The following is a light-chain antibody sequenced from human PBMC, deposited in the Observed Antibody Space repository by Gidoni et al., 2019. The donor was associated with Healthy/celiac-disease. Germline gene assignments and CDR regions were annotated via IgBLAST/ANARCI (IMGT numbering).Light chain of an antibody. CDR1: QSVSSSY. V-gene: IGKV3-20*01. CDR3: QQYGSSPPLT. Sequence: VLTPSPGTLSLSPGERATLSCRASQSVSSSYLAWYQQKPGQAPRLLIYGASSRATSIPDRFSGSGSGTDFTLTISRLEPEDVAVYYCQQYGSSPPLTFXXXTRLEIK. CDR2: GAS. J-gene: IGKJ5*01.